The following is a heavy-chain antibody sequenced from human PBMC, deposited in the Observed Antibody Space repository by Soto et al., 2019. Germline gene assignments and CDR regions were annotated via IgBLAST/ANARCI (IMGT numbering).Heavy chain of an antibody. D-gene: IGHD3-22*01. V-gene: IGHV5-10-1*01. CDR2: IDPSDSYT. Sequence: GESLKISCKGSGYSFTSYWISWVRQMPGKGLEWMGRIDPSDSYTNYSPSFQGHVTISADKSISTAYLQWSSLKASDTAMYYCARSDYYDSSGYYPEYFQHWGQGTLGTVSS. CDR3: ARSDYYDSSGYYPEYFQH. J-gene: IGHJ1*01. CDR1: GYSFTSYW.